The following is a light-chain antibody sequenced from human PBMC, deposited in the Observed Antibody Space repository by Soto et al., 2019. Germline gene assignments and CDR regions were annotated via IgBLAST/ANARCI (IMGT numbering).Light chain of an antibody. CDR1: QSVTNS. CDR3: QQHISWPLT. J-gene: IGKJ4*01. Sequence: EIVLTQSPATLSLSPGERATPSCRASQSVTNSLAWYQQKPGQAPRLLVYDASNRATGIPTRFSGSGSGTDFTLTISNLEPEDFAVYYCQQHISWPLTFGGGTKVDIK. CDR2: DAS. V-gene: IGKV3-11*01.